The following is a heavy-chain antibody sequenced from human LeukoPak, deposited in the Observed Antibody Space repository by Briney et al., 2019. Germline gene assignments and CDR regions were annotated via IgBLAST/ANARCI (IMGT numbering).Heavy chain of an antibody. CDR2: IIPILGIA. CDR3: AREFIYPRAPLNDAFDI. J-gene: IGHJ3*02. D-gene: IGHD3-10*01. V-gene: IGHV1-69*04. CDR1: GGTFSSYA. Sequence: SVKVSCKASGGTFSSYAISWVRQAPGQGLEWMGRIIPILGIANYAQKFQGRVTITADKSTSTAYMELSSLRSEDTAAYYCAREFIYPRAPLNDAFDIWGQGTMVTVSS.